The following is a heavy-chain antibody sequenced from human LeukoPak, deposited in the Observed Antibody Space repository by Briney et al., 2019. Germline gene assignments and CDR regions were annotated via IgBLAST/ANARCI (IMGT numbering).Heavy chain of an antibody. CDR3: ARVCSSFGPLTMVRGVFNWFDP. J-gene: IGHJ5*02. V-gene: IGHV4-34*01. D-gene: IGHD3-10*01. Sequence: SETLSLTCAVYGGSFSGYYWSWIRQPPGKGLEWIGEINHSGSTNYNPSLKSRVTTSVNTSKNQYSLKLSSVTAADTAVYDCARVCSSFGPLTMVRGVFNWFDPWGQGTLVTVSS. CDR1: GGSFSGYY. CDR2: INHSGST.